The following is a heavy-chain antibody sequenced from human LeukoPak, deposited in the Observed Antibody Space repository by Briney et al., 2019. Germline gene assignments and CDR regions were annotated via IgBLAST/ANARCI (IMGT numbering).Heavy chain of an antibody. V-gene: IGHV3-23*01. J-gene: IGHJ4*02. CDR2: ISGSGGST. D-gene: IGHD6-13*01. CDR1: GFIFSTYA. CDR3: AKALEKETVIALDS. Sequence: PGGSLRLSCAASGFIFSTYAMSWVRLAPGKGLEWVSAISGSGGSTYYADSVKGRFTISRDNSKNTLYLQMNSLRAEDTSIYFCAKALEKETVIALDSWGQGTLVTVSS.